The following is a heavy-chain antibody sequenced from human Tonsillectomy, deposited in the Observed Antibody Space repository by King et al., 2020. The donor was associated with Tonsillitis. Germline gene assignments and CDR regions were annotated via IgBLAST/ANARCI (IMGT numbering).Heavy chain of an antibody. Sequence: VQLVESGGGLVQPGGSLRLSCAASGFTFSSYAMSWVRQAPGKGLEWVSAISGSGGSTYYADSVKGRFTISRDNSKDTLYLQMNSLRAEDTAVYYCARDPHQFEMATILGYWGQGTLVTVSS. D-gene: IGHD5-24*01. CDR3: ARDPHQFEMATILGY. CDR2: ISGSGGST. CDR1: GFTFSSYA. V-gene: IGHV3-23*04. J-gene: IGHJ4*02.